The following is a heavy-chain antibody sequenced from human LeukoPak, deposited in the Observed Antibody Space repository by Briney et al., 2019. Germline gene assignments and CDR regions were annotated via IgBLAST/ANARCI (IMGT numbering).Heavy chain of an antibody. CDR3: ARLDSAGDWLY. CDR2: IYPRNSNT. CDR1: GYSFATYW. D-gene: IGHD2-21*02. J-gene: IGHJ4*02. V-gene: IGHV5-51*01. Sequence: PGESLKISCQGSGYSFATYWIGWVRQMPGKGLEWMGIIYPRNSNTRYSPSFQGQVTISADTSINTAYLQWSTLKASDTAMYYCARLDSAGDWLYWGPGTLVTVSS.